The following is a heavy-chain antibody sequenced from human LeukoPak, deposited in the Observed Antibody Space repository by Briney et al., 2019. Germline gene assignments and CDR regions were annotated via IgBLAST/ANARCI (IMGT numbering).Heavy chain of an antibody. CDR1: GFTFSSYS. CDR2: ISSSSSTI. D-gene: IGHD2-15*01. CDR3: ARGLGYCSGGSCHNWFDP. V-gene: IGHV3-48*02. Sequence: PGGSLRLSCAASGFTFSSYSMNWVRQAPGKGLEWVSYISSSSSTIYYADSVKGRFTISRYNAKNSLYLQMNSLRDEDTAVYYCARGLGYCSGGSCHNWFDPWGQGTLVTVSS. J-gene: IGHJ5*02.